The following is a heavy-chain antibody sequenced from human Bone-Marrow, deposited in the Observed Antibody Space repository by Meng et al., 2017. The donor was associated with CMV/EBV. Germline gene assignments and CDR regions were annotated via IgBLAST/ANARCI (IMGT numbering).Heavy chain of an antibody. CDR2: IYYSGST. D-gene: IGHD3-9*01. CDR3: ARDHNFDNVFDI. J-gene: IGHJ3*02. Sequence: SETLSLTCTVSGGSISSSNHFWGWIRQPPGKGLEWIGSIYYSGSTYYNPSLKSRVTISIDTSKNKFSLKLNSVTAADTALYYCARDHNFDNVFDIWGQGTMVTVSS. CDR1: GGSISSSNHF. V-gene: IGHV4-39*07.